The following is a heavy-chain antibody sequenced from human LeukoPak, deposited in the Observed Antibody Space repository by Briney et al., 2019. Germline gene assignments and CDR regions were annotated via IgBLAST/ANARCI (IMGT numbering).Heavy chain of an antibody. CDR1: GFTFDDHG. D-gene: IGHD6-13*01. J-gene: IGHJ4*02. V-gene: IGHV3-20*04. Sequence: PGGSLRLSCAASGFTFDDHGMSWVRQAPGKGLEWVSGIKWDGGRTGYADSVKGRFTISRDNAKNSVYLQMTSLTAEDTAFYYCARGGGSSRYVYFDYWGQGTLVTVSS. CDR2: IKWDGGRT. CDR3: ARGGGSSRYVYFDY.